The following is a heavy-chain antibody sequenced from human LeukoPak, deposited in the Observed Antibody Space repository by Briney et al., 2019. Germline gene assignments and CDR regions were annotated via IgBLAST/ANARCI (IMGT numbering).Heavy chain of an antibody. CDR2: INHSGST. J-gene: IGHJ4*02. Sequence: SETLSLTCAVYGGSFSGYYWSWIRQPPGKGLEWIGEINHSGSTNYNPSLKSRVTISVDTSKNQFSLKLSSVTAADTAVYYCASVVVVTAWFDCWGQGTLVTVSS. CDR3: ASVVVVTAWFDC. V-gene: IGHV4-34*01. CDR1: GGSFSGYY. D-gene: IGHD2-15*01.